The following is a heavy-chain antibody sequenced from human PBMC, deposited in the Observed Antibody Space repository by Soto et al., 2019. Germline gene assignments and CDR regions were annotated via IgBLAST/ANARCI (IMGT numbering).Heavy chain of an antibody. Sequence: QITLKESGPTLVKPTETLTLICTFSGFSLSTSGVGVSWIRQPPGKALEWLALIYWDDDKRYSTFLKSRLTIITDTSKTQVVLTMTNMDPVDTATYHCAHKGGRGAGMDVWGQGTTVTVSS. V-gene: IGHV2-5*02. CDR3: AHKGGRGAGMDV. CDR1: GFSLSTSGVG. CDR2: IYWDDDK. D-gene: IGHD2-15*01. J-gene: IGHJ6*02.